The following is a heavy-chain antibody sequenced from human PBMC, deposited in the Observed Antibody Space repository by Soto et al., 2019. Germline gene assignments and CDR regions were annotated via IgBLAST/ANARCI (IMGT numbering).Heavy chain of an antibody. Sequence: GASVKVSCKASGGTFSSYAISWVRQAPGQGLEWMGGIIPTFGTANYAQKFQGRVTITADESTSTAYMELSSLRSEDTAVYYCSLGRTGYYYYGMDVWGQGTTVTVSS. D-gene: IGHD7-27*01. J-gene: IGHJ6*02. CDR2: IIPTFGTA. CDR1: GGTFSSYA. V-gene: IGHV1-69*13. CDR3: SLGRTGYYYYGMDV.